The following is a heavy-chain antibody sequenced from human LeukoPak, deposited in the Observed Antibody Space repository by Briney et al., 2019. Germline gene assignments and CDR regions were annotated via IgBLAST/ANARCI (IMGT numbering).Heavy chain of an antibody. D-gene: IGHD1-7*01. V-gene: IGHV4-61*02. CDR3: ARCDGWSGTSLDY. J-gene: IGHJ4*02. Sequence: SQTLSLTCTVSGGSISSGSYYWSWIRQPAGKGLEWIGRIYTSGSTNYNPSPKSRVTISVDTSKNQFSLKLSSVTAADTAVYYCARCDGWSGTSLDYWGQGTLVTVSS. CDR2: IYTSGST. CDR1: GGSISSGSYY.